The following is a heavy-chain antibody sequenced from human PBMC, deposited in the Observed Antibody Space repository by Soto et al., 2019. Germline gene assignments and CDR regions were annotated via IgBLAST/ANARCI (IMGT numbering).Heavy chain of an antibody. J-gene: IGHJ4*02. CDR2: IWYDGSNK. Sequence: QVQLVESGGGVVQPGRSLRLSCAASGFTFSSYGMHWVRQAPGKGLEWVAVIWYDGSNKYYADSVKSRFTISRDNSKNTLYLQMNSLRAEDTAVYYCARESRYSSSGGSCYPFDYWGQGTLVTVSS. D-gene: IGHD2-15*01. CDR1: GFTFSSYG. V-gene: IGHV3-33*01. CDR3: ARESRYSSSGGSCYPFDY.